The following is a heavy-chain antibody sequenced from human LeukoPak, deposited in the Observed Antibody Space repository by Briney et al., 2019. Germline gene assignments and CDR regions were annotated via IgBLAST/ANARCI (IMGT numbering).Heavy chain of an antibody. D-gene: IGHD6-19*01. CDR3: ARESVAGTEDY. J-gene: IGHJ4*02. CDR2: IYYSGST. Sequence: SETLSLTCTVSGGSISSGGYYWSWIRQHPGKGLEWIGYIYYSGSTYYNPSLKSRVTISVDTSKNQFSLKLSSVTAADTAVYYCARESVAGTEDYWGQGTLVTVSS. CDR1: GGSISSGGYY. V-gene: IGHV4-31*03.